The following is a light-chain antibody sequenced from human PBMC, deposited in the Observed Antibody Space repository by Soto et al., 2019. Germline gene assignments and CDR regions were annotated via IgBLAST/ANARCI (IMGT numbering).Light chain of an antibody. Sequence: EIVMTQSPATLSVSPGERATLSCRASQSVSSNLAWYQQNPGQAPRLLIYGAYTRATGIPARFSGCGSGTAFTLTISSLQSEDFAVYDGQQYNNWTPSYTFGQGTKVDIK. CDR1: QSVSSN. CDR2: GAY. CDR3: QQYNNWTPSYT. J-gene: IGKJ2*01. V-gene: IGKV3-15*01.